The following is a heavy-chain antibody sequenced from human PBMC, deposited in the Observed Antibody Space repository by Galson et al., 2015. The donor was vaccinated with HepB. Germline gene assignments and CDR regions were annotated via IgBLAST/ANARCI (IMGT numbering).Heavy chain of an antibody. V-gene: IGHV1-18*04. Sequence: SVKVSRKASGYTFSSNGISWVRQAPGQGLEWMGWISVHNGNTNYAQKLQGRVTMTTDTSTNTAYMELRGLRSDDTAVYYCARGWESSGWYYWFDPWGQGTLVTVSS. CDR1: GYTFSSNG. CDR2: ISVHNGNT. CDR3: ARGWESSGWYYWFDP. D-gene: IGHD6-19*01. J-gene: IGHJ5*02.